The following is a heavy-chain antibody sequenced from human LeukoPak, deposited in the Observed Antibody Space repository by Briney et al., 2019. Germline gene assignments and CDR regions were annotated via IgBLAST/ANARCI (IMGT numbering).Heavy chain of an antibody. D-gene: IGHD3-22*01. V-gene: IGHV4-59*04. J-gene: IGHJ4*02. Sequence: SETLSLTCTVSGGSISTYYWSWIRQPPGKGLEWIGSIYHGGSTYYNPSLKSRVTISVDTSKNQFSLKLSSVTAADTAVYYCVINGDSSGSEGYWGQGTLVTVSS. CDR3: VINGDSSGSEGY. CDR1: GGSISTYY. CDR2: IYHGGST.